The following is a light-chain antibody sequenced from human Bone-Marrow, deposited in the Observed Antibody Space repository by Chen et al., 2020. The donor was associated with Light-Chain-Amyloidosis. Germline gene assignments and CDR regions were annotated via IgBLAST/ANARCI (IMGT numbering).Light chain of an antibody. V-gene: IGKV1-5*03. CDR3: QQYYSYRWT. Sequence: IQMTQSPSTLSASVGDRVTITCRASQNINSWVAWYQQTPGKAPKLLIYKASTLQSGVPSRFSGSGFGTEFTLTISSLQPDDFATYSCQQYYSYRWTFGQGTKVE. CDR1: QNINSW. CDR2: KAS. J-gene: IGKJ1*01.